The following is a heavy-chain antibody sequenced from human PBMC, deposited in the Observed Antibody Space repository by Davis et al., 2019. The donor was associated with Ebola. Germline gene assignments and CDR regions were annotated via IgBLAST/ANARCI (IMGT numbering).Heavy chain of an antibody. CDR3: ARIVGATRFDY. J-gene: IGHJ4*02. CDR2: IFSNDEK. D-gene: IGHD1-26*01. CDR1: GGSISSYYW. V-gene: IGHV2-26*01. Sequence: ETLSLTCTVSGGSISSYYWSWIRQPPGKALEWLAHIFSNDEKSYSTSLKSRLTISKDTSKSQVVLTMTNMDPVDTATYYCARIVGATRFDYWGQGTLVTVSS.